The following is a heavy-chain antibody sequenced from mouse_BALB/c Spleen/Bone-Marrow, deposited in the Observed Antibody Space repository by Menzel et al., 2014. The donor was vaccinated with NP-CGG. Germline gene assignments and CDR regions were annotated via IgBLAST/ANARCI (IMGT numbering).Heavy chain of an antibody. V-gene: IGHV14-4*02. Sequence: EVQLQQSGAELVRSGASVKLSCTASGFNIKDYYTHWVKQRPEQGLEWIGWIDPENGDTEYAPKFQGKATMTADTSSNTAYLQLSSPTSEDTAVYYCNRYDWYFDVWGAGTTVTVSS. D-gene: IGHD2-14*01. J-gene: IGHJ1*01. CDR1: GFNIKDYY. CDR3: NRYDWYFDV. CDR2: IDPENGDT.